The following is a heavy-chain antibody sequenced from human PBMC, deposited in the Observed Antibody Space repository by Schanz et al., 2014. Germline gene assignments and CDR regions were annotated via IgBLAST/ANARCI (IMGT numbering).Heavy chain of an antibody. J-gene: IGHJ4*02. CDR1: GYTFTGYS. V-gene: IGHV1-2*02. CDR2: INPNSGGT. CDR3: ARELRLEYYFDY. Sequence: QVHLVQSGAEVKKPGASVKVSCKASGYTFTGYSMHWVRQAPGQGLEWMGRINPNSGGTNYAQKFQGRVTMTRDTSISTAYMELSSLRSDDTAVYYCARELRLEYYFDYWGQGTQVTVSS. D-gene: IGHD4-17*01.